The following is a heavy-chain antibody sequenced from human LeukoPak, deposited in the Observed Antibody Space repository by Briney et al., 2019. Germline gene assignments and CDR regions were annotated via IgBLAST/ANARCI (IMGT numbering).Heavy chain of an antibody. Sequence: GGSLRLSCAASGFTFSSYGMHWVRQAPGKGLEWVAFIRYDGSNKYYADSVKGRFTISRDNSKNTLYLQMNSLRAEDTAVYYCARDLVVVPAAIAAAGTGGYWGQGTLVTVSS. CDR1: GFTFSSYG. V-gene: IGHV3-30*02. CDR2: IRYDGSNK. J-gene: IGHJ4*02. CDR3: ARDLVVVPAAIAAAGTGGY. D-gene: IGHD2-2*02.